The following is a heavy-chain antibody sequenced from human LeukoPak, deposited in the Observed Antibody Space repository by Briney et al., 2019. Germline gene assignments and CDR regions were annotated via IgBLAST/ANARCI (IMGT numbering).Heavy chain of an antibody. Sequence: GGSLRLSCVASGFTFSYAWMTWVRQAPGKGLEWVGRIKYKADGGTTDYAAPVEGRFTISRDDSENTLFLQMNSLKSEDKAMYYCTTFSTPHLEWGQGTMVTVSS. V-gene: IGHV3-15*01. CDR3: TTFSTPHLE. D-gene: IGHD1-1*01. J-gene: IGHJ3*01. CDR1: GFTFSYAW. CDR2: IKYKADGGTT.